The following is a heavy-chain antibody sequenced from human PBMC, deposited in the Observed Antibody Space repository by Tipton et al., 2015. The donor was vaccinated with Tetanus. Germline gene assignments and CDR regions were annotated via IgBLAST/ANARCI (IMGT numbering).Heavy chain of an antibody. Sequence: SRRLSCEASGFTFNEYSMHWVRQRPGKALEWVSVITWDDNTFYAASIQGRFTISRDNNKDSLYLQMNDLTAEDTALYFCAKDKELYYYYYGMDVWGQGTAVTVSS. CDR1: GFTFNEYS. D-gene: IGHD1-26*01. J-gene: IGHJ6*02. CDR3: AKDKELYYYYYGMDV. CDR2: ITWDDNT. V-gene: IGHV3-43*01.